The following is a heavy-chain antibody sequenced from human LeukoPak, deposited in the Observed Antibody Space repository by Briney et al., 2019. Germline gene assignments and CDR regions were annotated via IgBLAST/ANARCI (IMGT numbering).Heavy chain of an antibody. CDR1: GYTFTSYA. Sequence: ASVKVSCKASGYTFTSYAMHWVRQAPGQRLDGMGWINAGNGNTNYAQKLQGRVTMTTDTSTSTAYMELSSLRSEDTAVYHCARVGYSSSWYYYMDVWGKGTTVTVSS. D-gene: IGHD6-13*01. CDR3: ARVGYSSSWYYYMDV. J-gene: IGHJ6*03. V-gene: IGHV1-3*01. CDR2: INAGNGNT.